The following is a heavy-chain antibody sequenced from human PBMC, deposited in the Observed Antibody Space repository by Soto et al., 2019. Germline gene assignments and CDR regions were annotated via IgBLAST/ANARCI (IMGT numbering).Heavy chain of an antibody. Sequence: ASVKVSCKASGYTFTGYYMHWVRQAPGQGLEWMGWINPNSGGTNYAQKFQGRVTITADKSTSTAYMELSSLRSEDTAAYYCGREESFTYYGSGSHEYFQHWGQGTLVTVSS. CDR2: INPNSGGT. V-gene: IGHV1-2*02. CDR1: GYTFTGYY. J-gene: IGHJ1*01. CDR3: GREESFTYYGSGSHEYFQH. D-gene: IGHD3-10*01.